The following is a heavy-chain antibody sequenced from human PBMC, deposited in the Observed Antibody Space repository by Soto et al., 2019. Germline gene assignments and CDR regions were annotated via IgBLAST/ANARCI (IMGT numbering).Heavy chain of an antibody. D-gene: IGHD6-19*01. CDR1: GFTFSSYG. Sequence: GGSLRLSCAASGFTFSSYGMHWVRQAPGKGLEWVAVIPYDGSNKYYADSVKGRFTISRDNSKNTLYLQMNSLRAEDTAVYYCAKGQSSGLGGMDVWGQGTTVTVSS. J-gene: IGHJ6*02. CDR2: IPYDGSNK. CDR3: AKGQSSGLGGMDV. V-gene: IGHV3-30*18.